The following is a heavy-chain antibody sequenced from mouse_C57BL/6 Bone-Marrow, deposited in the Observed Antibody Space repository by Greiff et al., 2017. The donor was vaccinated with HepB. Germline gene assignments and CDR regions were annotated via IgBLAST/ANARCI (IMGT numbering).Heavy chain of an antibody. CDR3: ARQKVYYGNLFYAMDY. CDR2: ISNGGGST. Sequence: EVKVVESGGGLVQPGGSLKLSCAASGFTFSDYYMYWVRQTPEKRLEWVAYISNGGGSTYYPDTVKGRFTISRDNAKNTLYLQMSRLKSEDTAMYYCARQKVYYGNLFYAMDYWGQGTSVTVSS. V-gene: IGHV5-12*01. CDR1: GFTFSDYY. D-gene: IGHD2-1*01. J-gene: IGHJ4*01.